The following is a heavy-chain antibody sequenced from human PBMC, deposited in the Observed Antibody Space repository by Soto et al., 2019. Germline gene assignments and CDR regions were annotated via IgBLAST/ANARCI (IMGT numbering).Heavy chain of an antibody. Sequence: QVQLQESGPGLVKPSQTLSLTCTVSGGSISSGGYYWSWIRQHPGKGLEWIGYIYYSGSTYYNPSLKSRVTISVDTSKNQFSLKLSSVTAADTAVYYCAREAYDILTGYYLGKAFDIWGQGTMVTVSS. CDR1: GGSISSGGYY. D-gene: IGHD3-9*01. J-gene: IGHJ3*02. CDR2: IYYSGST. CDR3: AREAYDILTGYYLGKAFDI. V-gene: IGHV4-31*03.